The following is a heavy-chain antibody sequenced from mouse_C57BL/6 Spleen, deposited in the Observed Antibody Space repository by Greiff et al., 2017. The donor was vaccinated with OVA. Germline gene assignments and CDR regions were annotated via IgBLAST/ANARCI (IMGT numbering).Heavy chain of an antibody. CDR1: GYTFTDYY. CDR2: INPYNGGT. V-gene: IGHV1-19*01. J-gene: IGHJ1*03. Sequence: VQLQQSGPVLVKPGASVKMSCKASGYTFTDYYMNWVKQSHGKSLEWIGVINPYNGGTSYNQKFKGKATLTVDKSSSTAYMELNSLTSEDSAVYYCARGRGDYYGSSPSYWYFDVWGTGTTVTVSS. CDR3: ARGRGDYYGSSPSYWYFDV. D-gene: IGHD1-1*01.